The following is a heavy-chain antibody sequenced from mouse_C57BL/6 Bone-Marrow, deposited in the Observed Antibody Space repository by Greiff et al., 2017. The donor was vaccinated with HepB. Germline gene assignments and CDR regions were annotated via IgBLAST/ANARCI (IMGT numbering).Heavy chain of an antibody. CDR1: GYSFTGYY. D-gene: IGHD1-3*01. CDR2: INPSTGGT. J-gene: IGHJ3*01. CDR3: AREGSKVLAY. Sequence: EVKLQQSGPELVKPGASVKISCKASGYSFTGYYMNWVKQSPEKSLEWIGEINPSTGGTTSNQKFKAKATLTVDKSSSTAYMQLKSLTSEDSAVYYCAREGSKVLAYWGQGTLVTVSA. V-gene: IGHV1-42*01.